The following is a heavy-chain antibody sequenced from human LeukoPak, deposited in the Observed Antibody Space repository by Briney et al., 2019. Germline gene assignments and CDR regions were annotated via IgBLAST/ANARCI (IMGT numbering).Heavy chain of an antibody. V-gene: IGHV4-39*01. Sequence: SETLSLTCTVSGGSISSTSYYWDWIRQPPGKGLEWIGSTYYSGSTYNNPSLKSRVTISVDTSKNQFSLRLSSVTAADTAVYYCARSNWNAPFDYWGQGTLVTVSP. D-gene: IGHD1-20*01. CDR1: GGSISSTSYY. J-gene: IGHJ4*02. CDR2: TYYSGST. CDR3: ARSNWNAPFDY.